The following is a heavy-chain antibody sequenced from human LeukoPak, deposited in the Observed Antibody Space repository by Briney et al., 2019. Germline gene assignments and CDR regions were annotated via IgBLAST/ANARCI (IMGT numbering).Heavy chain of an antibody. Sequence: PGGSLRLPCAASGFTFSSYAMSWVRQAPGKGLEWVSAISGSGGSTYYADSVKGRFTISRDNSKNTLYLQMNSLRAEDTAVYYCAKVYYDFWSGSYFDYWGQGTLVTVSS. V-gene: IGHV3-23*01. D-gene: IGHD3-3*01. CDR1: GFTFSSYA. CDR2: ISGSGGST. CDR3: AKVYYDFWSGSYFDY. J-gene: IGHJ4*02.